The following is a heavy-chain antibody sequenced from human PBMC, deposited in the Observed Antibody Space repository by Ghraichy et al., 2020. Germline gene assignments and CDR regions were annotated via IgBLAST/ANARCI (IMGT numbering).Heavy chain of an antibody. V-gene: IGHV3-66*01. Sequence: LSLTCAASGFTVSSNYMSWVRQAPGKGLEWVSVIYSGGSTYYADSVKGRFTISRDNSKNTLYLQMNSLRAEDTAVYYCARGDDYFDYWGQGTLVTVSS. CDR3: ARGDDYFDY. CDR1: GFTVSSNY. CDR2: IYSGGST. J-gene: IGHJ4*02.